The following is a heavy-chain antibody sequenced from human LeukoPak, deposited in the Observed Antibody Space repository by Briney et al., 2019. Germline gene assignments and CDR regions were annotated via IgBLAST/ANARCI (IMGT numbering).Heavy chain of an antibody. CDR2: ISGSGVDT. CDR1: GGSIRSSSYY. CDR3: AKHQDWTVTVPDY. V-gene: IGHV3-23*01. D-gene: IGHD4-17*01. J-gene: IGHJ4*02. Sequence: ETLSLTCTVSGGSIRSSSYYWGWIRQPPGKGLEWVSTISGSGVDTDYADSVKDRFPISRDNSRNTLYLQMNSLRAEDTAVYYCAKHQDWTVTVPDYWGQGTLVTVSS.